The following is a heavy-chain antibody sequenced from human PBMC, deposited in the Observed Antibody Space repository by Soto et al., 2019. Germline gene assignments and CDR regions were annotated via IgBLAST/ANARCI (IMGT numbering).Heavy chain of an antibody. CDR2: IYHSGST. V-gene: IGHV4-30-2*01. D-gene: IGHD5-12*01. CDR3: AAGGGLPRYY. Sequence: QLQLQESGSGLVKPSQTLSLTCAVSGGSISSGGYSWSWIRQPPGKGLEWIGYIYHSGSTYYNPSPKNRGTLSVDRSKNQFSRKLSSVTAADTAVYYCAAGGGLPRYYWGQGTLVTVSS. CDR1: GGSISSGGYS. J-gene: IGHJ4*02.